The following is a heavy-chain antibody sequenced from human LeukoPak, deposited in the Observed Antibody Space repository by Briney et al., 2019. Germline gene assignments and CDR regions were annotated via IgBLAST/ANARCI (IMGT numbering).Heavy chain of an antibody. V-gene: IGHV3-33*01. J-gene: IGHJ4*02. CDR1: GFTFSSYG. Sequence: PGGSLRLSCAASGFTFSSYGMHWVRQAPGKGLEWVAVIWYDGSNKYYADSVKGRFTISRDNSKNTLYLQMNSLRAEDTAVYYCARGRGGGNPEPLDYWGQGTLVTVYS. CDR3: ARGRGGGNPEPLDY. CDR2: IWYDGSNK. D-gene: IGHD3-16*02.